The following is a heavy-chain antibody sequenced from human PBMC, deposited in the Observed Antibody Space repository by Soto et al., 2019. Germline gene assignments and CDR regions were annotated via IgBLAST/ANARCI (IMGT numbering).Heavy chain of an antibody. CDR2: IWYDGSNK. D-gene: IGHD3-22*01. J-gene: IGHJ4*02. CDR3: ARYYDSSGQDY. V-gene: IGHV3-33*01. Sequence: QVQLVESGGGVVQPGRSLRLSCAASGFTFSSYGMHWVRQAPGKGLEWVAVIWYDGSNKYYADSVKGRFTISRDNSKNTLYLKMNSLRAEDTAVYYCARYYDSSGQDYWGQGTLVTVSS. CDR1: GFTFSSYG.